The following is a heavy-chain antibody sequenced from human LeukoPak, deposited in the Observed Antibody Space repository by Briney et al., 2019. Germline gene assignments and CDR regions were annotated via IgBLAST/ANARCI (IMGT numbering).Heavy chain of an antibody. CDR3: ARGDFYRLDS. CDR1: GGSVSNIVW. D-gene: IGHD2/OR15-2a*01. J-gene: IGHJ4*02. CDR2: VSHTGAT. V-gene: IGHV4-4*02. Sequence: SETLSLTCAVSGGSVSNIVWWSWVRQPPGKGLEWIGEVSHTGATSYNPSLKSRVTTSIDKSKNQFSLMLSSVTAADTAIYYCARGDFYRLDSWGQGALVTVSS.